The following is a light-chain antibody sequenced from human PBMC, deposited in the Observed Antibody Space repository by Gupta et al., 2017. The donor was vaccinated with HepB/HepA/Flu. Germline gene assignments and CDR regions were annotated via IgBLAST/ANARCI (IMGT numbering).Light chain of an antibody. CDR1: QSVSTY. Sequence: EIELTQSPATLSLSPGERATLSCRASQSVSTYLAWYQQKPGQAPRLLIYDSFNRATGIPARFSGTGSGTDFTLTISSLEPEDFAVYYCQQRSNWPITFGQGTRLENK. CDR3: QQRSNWPIT. J-gene: IGKJ5*01. V-gene: IGKV3-11*01. CDR2: DSF.